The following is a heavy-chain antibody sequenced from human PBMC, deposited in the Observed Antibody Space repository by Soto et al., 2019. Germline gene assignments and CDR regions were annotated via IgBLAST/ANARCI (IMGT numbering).Heavy chain of an antibody. J-gene: IGHJ4*02. D-gene: IGHD2-15*01. V-gene: IGHV4-59*01. CDR2: IYYSGST. Sequence: SETLSLTCTVSGGSISNYYLSWIRQPPGKGLEWIAYIYYSGSTDYNPSLKSRVTMSVDTSKNQFSLKLSSVTAADTAVYYCARYCSGSTCYFDYWGQGTLVTVSS. CDR3: ARYCSGSTCYFDY. CDR1: GGSISNYY.